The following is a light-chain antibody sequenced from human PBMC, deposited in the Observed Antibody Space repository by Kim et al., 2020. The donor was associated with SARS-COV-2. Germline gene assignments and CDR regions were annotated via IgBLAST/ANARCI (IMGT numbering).Light chain of an antibody. V-gene: IGLV2-14*03. CDR2: DVS. CDR3: SSYTSSSTVV. J-gene: IGLJ2*01. Sequence: QSITISCTGTRSDVGGYNYVSWYQQHPGKAPKLMIYDVSNRPSGVSNRFSGSKSGNTASLTISGLQAEDEADYYCSSYTSSSTVVFGGGTQLTVL. CDR1: RSDVGGYNY.